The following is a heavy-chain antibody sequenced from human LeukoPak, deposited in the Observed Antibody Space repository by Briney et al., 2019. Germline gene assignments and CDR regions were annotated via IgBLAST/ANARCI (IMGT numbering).Heavy chain of an antibody. CDR2: IRFDGSSK. V-gene: IGHV3-30*02. Sequence: GGSLGLSCAASGFTFSNSGMHWVRQAPGKGLEWVAFIRFDGSSKFYTDSVKGRFTISRDNSKNTLYLQMNSLRAEDTAVYYCAKGRLYYYDSSGQGIDYWGQGTLVTVSS. D-gene: IGHD3-22*01. CDR3: AKGRLYYYDSSGQGIDY. CDR1: GFTFSNSG. J-gene: IGHJ4*02.